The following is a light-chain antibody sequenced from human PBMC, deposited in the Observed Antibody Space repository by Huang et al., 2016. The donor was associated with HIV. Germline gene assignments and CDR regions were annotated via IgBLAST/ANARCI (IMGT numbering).Light chain of an antibody. CDR3: KQYNDWPRS. V-gene: IGKV3-15*01. J-gene: IGKJ1*01. Sequence: EIVMTQSPGTLSVAPGERATLSCRAFPNINTNLAWFQQKPGQAPRLLIYAASTRTADFPARCSGSGSRTEFNLTISSLQSEDIAVYYCKQYNDWPRSFGQGTKVEIK. CDR2: AAS. CDR1: PNINTN.